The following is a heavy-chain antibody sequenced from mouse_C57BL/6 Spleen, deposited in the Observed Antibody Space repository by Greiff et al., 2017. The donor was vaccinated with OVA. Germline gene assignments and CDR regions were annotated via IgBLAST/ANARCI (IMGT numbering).Heavy chain of an antibody. CDR1: GYTFTSYW. J-gene: IGHJ2*01. Sequence: QVQLKQPGAELVMPGASVKLSCKASGYTFTSYWMHWVKQRPGQGLEWIGEIDPSDSYTNYNQKFKGKSTLTVDKSSSTAYMQLSSLTSEDSAVYYCARSTTVVKGDFDYWGQGTTLTVSS. CDR3: ARSTTVVKGDFDY. V-gene: IGHV1-69*01. CDR2: IDPSDSYT. D-gene: IGHD1-1*01.